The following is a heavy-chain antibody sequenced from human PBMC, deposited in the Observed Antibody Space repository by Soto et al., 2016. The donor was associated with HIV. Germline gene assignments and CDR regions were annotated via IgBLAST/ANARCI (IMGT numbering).Heavy chain of an antibody. J-gene: IGHJ5*02. CDR3: ARETIFGVVQHWFDP. Sequence: QVQLQESGPGLVKPSQTLSLTCTVSGGSISSGGYYWSWIRQHPGKGLEYIGYIYYSGNTYYNPSLNSRVTISVDTSKNQFSLKLSSVTAADTAVYYCARETIFGVVQHWFDPWGQGSLVTVS. CDR1: GGSISSGGYY. V-gene: IGHV4-31*03. D-gene: IGHD3-3*01. CDR2: IYYSGNT.